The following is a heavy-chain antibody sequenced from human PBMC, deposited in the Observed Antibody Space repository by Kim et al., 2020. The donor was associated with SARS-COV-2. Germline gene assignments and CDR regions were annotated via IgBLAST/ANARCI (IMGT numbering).Heavy chain of an antibody. V-gene: IGHV4-59*01. D-gene: IGHD3-16*01. CDR2: IYYSGST. CDR1: GGSISSYY. J-gene: IGHJ4*02. CDR3: ARAVQWGGYYFDY. Sequence: SETLSLTCTVSGGSISSYYWSWIRQPPGKGLEWIGYIYYSGSTNYNPSLKSRVTISVDTSKNQFSLKLSSVTAADTAVYYCARAVQWGGYYFDYWGQGTL.